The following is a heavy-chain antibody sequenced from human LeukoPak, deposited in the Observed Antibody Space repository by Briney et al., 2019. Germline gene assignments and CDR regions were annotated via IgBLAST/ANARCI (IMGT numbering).Heavy chain of an antibody. J-gene: IGHJ4*02. CDR2: IYHSGIT. Sequence: PSETLSLTCAVSGYSISSGYYWGWIRQPPGKGLEWIGSIYHSGITYYNPSLKSRVTISGDTSKTQFSLKLSSVTAADTAVYYCARLPPYSSSSYYFDYWGQGTLVTVSS. D-gene: IGHD6-6*01. V-gene: IGHV4-38-2*01. CDR3: ARLPPYSSSSYYFDY. CDR1: GYSISSGYY.